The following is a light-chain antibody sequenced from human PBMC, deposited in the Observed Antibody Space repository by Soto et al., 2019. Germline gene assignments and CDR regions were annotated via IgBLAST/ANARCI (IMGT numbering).Light chain of an antibody. CDR1: QSINNRY. J-gene: IGKJ3*01. Sequence: EIVLTQSPGTLSLSPGERAILACRASQSINNRYLAWYQQMPGRAPRLLIHGASSRAAGIPDRFSGSGSGTDFTLTINRLVPEDCAVYYCHHDDNSPPFPFGPGTTVDI. V-gene: IGKV3-20*01. CDR2: GAS. CDR3: HHDDNSPPFP.